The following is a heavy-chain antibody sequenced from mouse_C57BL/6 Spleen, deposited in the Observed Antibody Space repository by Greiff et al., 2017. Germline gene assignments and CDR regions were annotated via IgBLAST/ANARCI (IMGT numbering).Heavy chain of an antibody. Sequence: EVQLQQSGPELVQPGASVKISCTASGYSFTDYNMNWVKQSNGKSLEWIGVINPNYGTTSYNQKFKGKATLTVDQSSSTAYMQLNSLTSEDSAVYYCARGGWLSYYAMDYWGQGTSVTVSS. CDR3: ARGGWLSYYAMDY. V-gene: IGHV1-39*01. J-gene: IGHJ4*01. D-gene: IGHD2-3*01. CDR1: GYSFTDYN. CDR2: INPNYGTT.